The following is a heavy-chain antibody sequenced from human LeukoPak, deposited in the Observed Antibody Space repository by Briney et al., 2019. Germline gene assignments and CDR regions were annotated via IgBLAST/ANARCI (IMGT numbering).Heavy chain of an antibody. CDR3: ARGYCSSTSCYFFSGHLRSYFVRFDP. V-gene: IGHV4-34*01. Sequence: SETLSLTCAVYGGSFSGYYWSWIRQPPGKGLEWIGEINHSGSTNYYPSLKSRVTISVDTSKNQFSLKLSSVTAADTAVYYCARGYCSSTSCYFFSGHLRSYFVRFDPWGQGTLVTVSS. CDR2: INHSGST. CDR1: GGSFSGYY. D-gene: IGHD2-2*01. J-gene: IGHJ5*02.